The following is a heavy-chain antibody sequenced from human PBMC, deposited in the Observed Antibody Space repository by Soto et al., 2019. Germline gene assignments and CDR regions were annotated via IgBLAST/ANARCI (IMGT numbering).Heavy chain of an antibody. CDR1: GGTFDTSA. D-gene: IGHD3-3*02. Sequence: QVQLVQSGAEVKKPGSSVKVSCKAFGGTFDTSAISWVRQAPGQGLEWMGGIMPIFRTPDYAQKFQGRVTIVADESTSTAYMELSNLRSEDTAVYYCARDKDRPQLGGNYYYIMDVWGQGITVTVSS. V-gene: IGHV1-69*12. CDR2: IMPIFRTP. CDR3: ARDKDRPQLGGNYYYIMDV. J-gene: IGHJ6*02.